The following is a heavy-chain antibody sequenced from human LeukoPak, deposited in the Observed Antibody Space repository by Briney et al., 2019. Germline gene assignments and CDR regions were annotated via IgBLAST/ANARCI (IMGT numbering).Heavy chain of an antibody. J-gene: IGHJ6*02. CDR2: IYYSGST. Sequence: SETLSLTCAVYGGSFSGYYWSWIRQPPGKGLEWIGYIYYSGSTNYNPSLKSRVTISVDTSKNQFSLKLSSVTAADTAVYYCARDRGQQLDDRLYYYYGMHVWGQGTTVTVSS. CDR3: ARDRGQQLDDRLYYYYGMHV. CDR1: GGSFSGYY. D-gene: IGHD6-13*01. V-gene: IGHV4-59*01.